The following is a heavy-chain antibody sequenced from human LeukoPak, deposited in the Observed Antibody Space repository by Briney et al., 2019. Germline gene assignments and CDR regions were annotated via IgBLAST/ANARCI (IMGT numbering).Heavy chain of an antibody. CDR3: ARDMPGGYNWYFDY. Sequence: SETLSLTCTVSGGSISSGSYYWSWIRQPAGKGLEWIGRIYTSGSTNYNPSLKSRVTISVDTSKNQFSLKLSSVTAADTAVYYCARDMPGGYNWYFDYWGQGALVTVSS. V-gene: IGHV4-61*02. CDR1: GGSISSGSYY. CDR2: IYTSGST. J-gene: IGHJ4*02. D-gene: IGHD5-24*01.